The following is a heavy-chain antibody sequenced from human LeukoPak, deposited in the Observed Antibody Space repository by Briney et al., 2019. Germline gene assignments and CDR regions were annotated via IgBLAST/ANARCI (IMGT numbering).Heavy chain of an antibody. Sequence: GGSLRLSCAASGFTFSSYSMNWVRQAPGKGLEWVSSISSSSSYIYYADSVKGRFTISRDNAKNSLYLQMNSLRAEDTAVYYCARGRQQLVASDYFDYWGQGTLVTVSS. CDR1: GFTFSSYS. J-gene: IGHJ4*02. CDR3: ARGRQQLVASDYFDY. V-gene: IGHV3-21*01. D-gene: IGHD6-13*01. CDR2: ISSSSSYI.